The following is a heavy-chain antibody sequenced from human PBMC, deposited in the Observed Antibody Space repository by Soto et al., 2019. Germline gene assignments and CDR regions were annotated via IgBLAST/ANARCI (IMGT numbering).Heavy chain of an antibody. V-gene: IGHV1-8*01. CDR1: GYTFTSYD. CDR3: ATRGGAAADY. CDR2: MNPNSGNT. D-gene: IGHD2-15*01. J-gene: IGHJ4*02. Sequence: ASVKLSWKAFGYTFTSYDINWGPQATGQGLEWMGWMNPNSGNTGYAQKFQGRVTMTRNTSISTAYMELSSLRSEDTAVYYCATRGGAAADYWGQGTLVTVS.